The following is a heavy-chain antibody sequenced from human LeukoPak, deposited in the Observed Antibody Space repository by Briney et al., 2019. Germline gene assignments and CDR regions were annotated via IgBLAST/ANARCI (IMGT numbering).Heavy chain of an antibody. V-gene: IGHV4-38-2*02. J-gene: IGHJ4*02. CDR2: IHHSGST. CDR3: ARHRSIVATIMDY. D-gene: IGHD5-12*01. CDR1: NYSIISAYY. Sequence: SETLSLTCNVSNYSIISAYYWDWIRQPPGKGLEWIGGIHHSGSTHFNPSLKSRVTISIDTSKNQFSLRLNSVTAADTAVYYCARHRSIVATIMDYWGQGTLVTVSS.